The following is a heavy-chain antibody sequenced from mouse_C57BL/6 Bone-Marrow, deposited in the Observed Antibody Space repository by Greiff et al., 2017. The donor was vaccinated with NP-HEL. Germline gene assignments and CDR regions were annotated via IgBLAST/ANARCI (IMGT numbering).Heavy chain of an antibody. J-gene: IGHJ1*03. CDR1: GYTFTDYY. CDR3: ARLYLPRYFDV. D-gene: IGHD2-1*01. V-gene: IGHV1-75*01. CDR2: IFPGSGST. Sequence: QVQLKQSGPELVKPGASVKISCKASGYTFTDYYINWVKQRPGQGLEWIGWIFPGSGSTYYNEKFKGKATLTVDKSSSTAYMLLSRLTSEDSAVYFCARLYLPRYFDVWGTGTTVTVSS.